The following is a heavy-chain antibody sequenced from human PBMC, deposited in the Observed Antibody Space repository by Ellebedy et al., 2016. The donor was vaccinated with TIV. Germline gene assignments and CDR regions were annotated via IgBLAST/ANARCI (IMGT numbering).Heavy chain of an antibody. CDR3: ARARGGCSGDVCYSDFDF. CDR2: INPDNGDP. CDR1: GYSFTTFT. Sequence: ASVKVSCKASGYSFTTFTIHWVRQAPGQRPEWMGWINPDNGDPKHSQKFQARVTITRDTFPSTAYMELSSLRSEDTAVYHCARARGGCSGDVCYSDFDFWGQGTLVTVSS. D-gene: IGHD2-15*01. J-gene: IGHJ4*02. V-gene: IGHV1-3*01.